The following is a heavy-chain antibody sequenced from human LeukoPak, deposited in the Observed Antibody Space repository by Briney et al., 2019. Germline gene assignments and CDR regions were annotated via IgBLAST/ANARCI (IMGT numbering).Heavy chain of an antibody. V-gene: IGHV4-59*08. Sequence: SETLSLTCTVSGGSISSYSWSWIRQPPGKGLEWIGYIYSSGSTNYNPSLKSRVTISVDTSKNQFSLKLSSVTAADTAVYYCARPVAVAGWFDPWGQGTLVTVSS. CDR2: IYSSGST. J-gene: IGHJ5*02. CDR3: ARPVAVAGWFDP. CDR1: GGSISSYS. D-gene: IGHD6-19*01.